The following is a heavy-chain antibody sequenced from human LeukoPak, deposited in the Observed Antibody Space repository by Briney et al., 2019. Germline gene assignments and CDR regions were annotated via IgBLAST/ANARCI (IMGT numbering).Heavy chain of an antibody. Sequence: SETLSLTCTVSGGSISSSSYYWGWIRQPPGKGLEWIGSIYYSGSTYYNPSLKSRVIMSVDASKNQFSPKLNSVAAADTAVYYCANMYSSSWYFPNWGQGTLVTVSS. CDR2: IYYSGST. CDR3: ANMYSSSWYFPN. D-gene: IGHD6-13*01. V-gene: IGHV4-39*07. CDR1: GGSISSSSYY. J-gene: IGHJ4*02.